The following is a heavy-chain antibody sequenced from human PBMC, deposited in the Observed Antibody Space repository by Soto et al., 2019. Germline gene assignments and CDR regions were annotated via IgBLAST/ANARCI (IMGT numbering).Heavy chain of an antibody. CDR3: ARDLGYYDFWSGSPPYGMDA. J-gene: IGHJ6*02. CDR1: GGSISSYY. D-gene: IGHD3-3*01. Sequence: PSETLSLTCTVSGGSISSYYWSWIRQPPGKGLEWIGYIYYSGSTNYNPSLKSRVTISVDTSKNQFSLKLSSVTAADTAVYYCARDLGYYDFWSGSPPYGMDAWGQGTTVTVS. CDR2: IYYSGST. V-gene: IGHV4-59*01.